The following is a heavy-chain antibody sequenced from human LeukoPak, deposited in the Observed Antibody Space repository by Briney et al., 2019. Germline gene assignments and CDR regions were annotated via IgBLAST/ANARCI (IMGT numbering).Heavy chain of an antibody. V-gene: IGHV3-48*01. CDR2: ISSSSSTI. Sequence: GGSLRLSCAASGFTFSSYSMNWVRQAPGKGLEWVSYISSSSSTIYNADSVKGRFTISRDNSRNTIYLQMNNLRPEDTALYYCAKDQSAIAGIDYWGQGTLVIVSS. CDR3: AKDQSAIAGIDY. J-gene: IGHJ4*02. D-gene: IGHD6-19*01. CDR1: GFTFSSYS.